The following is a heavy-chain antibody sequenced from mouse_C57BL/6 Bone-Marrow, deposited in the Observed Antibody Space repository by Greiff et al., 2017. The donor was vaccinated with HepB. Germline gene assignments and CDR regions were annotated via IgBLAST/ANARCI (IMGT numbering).Heavy chain of an antibody. V-gene: IGHV1-64*01. Sequence: QVQLQQSGAELVKPGASVKLSCKASGYTFTSYWMHWVKQRPGQGLEWIGMIHPNSGSTNYNEKFKSKATLTVDKSSSTAYMQLSSLTSEDSAVYYCARETTVVAAYYAMDYWGQGTSVTVSS. J-gene: IGHJ4*01. CDR2: IHPNSGST. CDR3: ARETTVVAAYYAMDY. D-gene: IGHD1-1*01. CDR1: GYTFTSYW.